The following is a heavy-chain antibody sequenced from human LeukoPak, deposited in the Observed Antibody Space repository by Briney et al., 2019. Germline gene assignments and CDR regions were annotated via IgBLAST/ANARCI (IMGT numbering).Heavy chain of an antibody. CDR1: GYAFTGYY. Sequence: ASVKVSYKASGYAFTGYYIHWVRQAPGQGLEWMGRINTNTGNATYAQGFTGSFVFSLDTSVSTAYLQISSLKAEDTAVYYWTLWGIYIDVWGKGTTVTVSS. D-gene: IGHD2-21*01. J-gene: IGHJ6*03. CDR3: TLWGIYIDV. V-gene: IGHV7-4-1*02. CDR2: INTNTGNA.